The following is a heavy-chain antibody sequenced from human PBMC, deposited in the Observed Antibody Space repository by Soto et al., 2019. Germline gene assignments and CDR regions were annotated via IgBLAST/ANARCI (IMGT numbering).Heavy chain of an antibody. V-gene: IGHV1-18*01. J-gene: IGHJ4*02. D-gene: IGHD5-18*01. Sequence: QVQLVQSGAEVKKPGASVKVSCKASGYTFTSYGISWVRQAPGQGHEWMGWISAYNGNTNYAQKLQGRVTMTTDTPTSTAYMELRSLRSDDTAVYYCASSLLVGYGLEGESDWGQGTLVTVSS. CDR3: ASSLLVGYGLEGESD. CDR1: GYTFTSYG. CDR2: ISAYNGNT.